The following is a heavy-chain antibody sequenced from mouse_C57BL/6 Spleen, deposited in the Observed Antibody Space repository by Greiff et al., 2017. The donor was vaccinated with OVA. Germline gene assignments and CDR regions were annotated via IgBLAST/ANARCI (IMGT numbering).Heavy chain of an antibody. Sequence: EVQLQESGPGLVKPSQSLFLTCSVTGYSITSGYYWNWIRQFPGNKLEWMGYISYDGSNNYNPSLKNRISITRDTSKNQFFLKLNSVTTEDTATYYCARSAQATEDYWGQGTSVTVSS. CDR2: ISYDGSN. D-gene: IGHD3-2*02. J-gene: IGHJ4*01. V-gene: IGHV3-6*01. CDR1: GYSITSGYY. CDR3: ARSAQATEDY.